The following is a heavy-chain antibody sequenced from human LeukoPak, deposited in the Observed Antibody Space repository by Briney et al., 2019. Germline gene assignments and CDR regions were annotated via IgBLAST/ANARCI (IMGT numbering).Heavy chain of an antibody. CDR2: IKQDGSEK. D-gene: IGHD2-21*02. J-gene: IGHJ6*02. V-gene: IGHV3-7*01. CDR3: ARYCGGDCYGMDV. Sequence: GGSLRLSCAASGSTFSSYWMSWVRQAPGKGLEWVANIKQDGSEKDYVDSVKGRFTISRDNPKNSLFLQMNSLRAEDTAVYYCARYCGGDCYGMDVWGQGTTVTVSS. CDR1: GSTFSSYW.